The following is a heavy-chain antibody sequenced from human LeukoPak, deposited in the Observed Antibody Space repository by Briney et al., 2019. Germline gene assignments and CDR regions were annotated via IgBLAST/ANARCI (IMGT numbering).Heavy chain of an antibody. Sequence: SETLSLTCAVYGGSFSGYYWSWIRQPPGKGLEWIGEINHSGSTNYNPSLKSRVTISVDTSKNQFSLKLSSVTAADTAVYYCARRPRGYCSGGSCLTTASLYYFGYWGQGTLVTVSS. CDR1: GGSFSGYY. CDR3: ARRPRGYCSGGSCLTTASLYYFGY. J-gene: IGHJ4*02. D-gene: IGHD2-15*01. CDR2: INHSGST. V-gene: IGHV4-34*01.